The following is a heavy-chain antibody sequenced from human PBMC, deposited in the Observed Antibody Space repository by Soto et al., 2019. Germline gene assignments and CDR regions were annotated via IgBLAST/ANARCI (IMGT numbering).Heavy chain of an antibody. V-gene: IGHV4-59*08. CDR2: VHHSWGS. CDR1: GGSISSYY. D-gene: IGHD3-10*01. J-gene: IGHJ6*02. Sequence: QVQLQESGPGLVKPSETLSLSCTVSGGSISSYYWSWFRQSPGKRMEWIGYVHHSWGSSYNPSLQSRVAISLDTSKSQFSLKVCSVTATDTAVYYCARQGFGPLHGLVDVWGQGTTVTVSS. CDR3: ARQGFGPLHGLVDV.